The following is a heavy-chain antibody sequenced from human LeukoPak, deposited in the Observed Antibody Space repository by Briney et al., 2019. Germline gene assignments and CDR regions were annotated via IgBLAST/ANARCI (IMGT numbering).Heavy chain of an antibody. Sequence: GGSLRLSCAASGFTFSSYSLNWVRQAPGKGLEWVSYISASGSNIYYADSVKGRFTISRDNAKNSLYLQMNSLRAEDTAVYYFARSRYNVNYYYYGMDVWGQGTTVTVSS. V-gene: IGHV3-48*01. CDR1: GFTFSSYS. CDR2: ISASGSNI. D-gene: IGHD5/OR15-5a*01. J-gene: IGHJ6*02. CDR3: ARSRYNVNYYYYGMDV.